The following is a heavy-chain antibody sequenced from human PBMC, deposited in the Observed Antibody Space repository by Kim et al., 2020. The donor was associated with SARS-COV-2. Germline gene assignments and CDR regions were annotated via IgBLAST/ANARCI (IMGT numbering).Heavy chain of an antibody. D-gene: IGHD6-19*01. J-gene: IGHJ6*02. V-gene: IGHV3-21*01. Sequence: VTGRFTISRDNAKNSLYLQMNSLRAEDTAVYYCARALAVADAYYYYGMDVWGQGTTVTVSS. CDR3: ARALAVADAYYYYGMDV.